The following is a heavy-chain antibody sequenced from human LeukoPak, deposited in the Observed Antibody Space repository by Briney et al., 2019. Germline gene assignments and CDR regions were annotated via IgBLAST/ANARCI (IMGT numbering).Heavy chain of an antibody. V-gene: IGHV1-2*02. J-gene: IGHJ4*02. CDR2: INPNSGGT. D-gene: IGHD6-19*01. CDR1: GYTFTGYY. Sequence: ASVKVSCKASGYTFTGYYMHWVRQAPGQGLEWMGWINPNSGGTNYAQKFQGRVTMTRDTSISTAYMELSRLRSDDTAVYCCARDGAVAGPFFDYWGQGTLVTVSS. CDR3: ARDGAVAGPFFDY.